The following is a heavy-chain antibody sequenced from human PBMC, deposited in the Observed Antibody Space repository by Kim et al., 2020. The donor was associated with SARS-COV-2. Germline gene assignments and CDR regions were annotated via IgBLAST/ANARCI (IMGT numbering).Heavy chain of an antibody. CDR3: ARLGDYWGQGTLVTVSSGWTFCHCDYYYYYGMDV. J-gene: IGHJ6*02. CDR2: IYPGDSDT. V-gene: IGHV5-51*01. Sequence: GESLKISCKGSGYSFTSYWIGWVRQMPGKGLEWMGIIYPGDSDTRYSPSFQGQVTISADKSISTAYLQWSSLKASDTAMYYCARLGDYWGQGTLVTVSSGWTFCHCDYYYYYGMDVWGQGTTVTVSS. CDR1: GYSFTSYW. D-gene: IGHD4-17*01.